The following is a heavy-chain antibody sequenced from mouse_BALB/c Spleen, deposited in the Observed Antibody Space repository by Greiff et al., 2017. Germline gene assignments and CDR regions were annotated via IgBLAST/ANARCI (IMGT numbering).Heavy chain of an antibody. CDR1: GFTFSDYY. J-gene: IGHJ4*01. CDR3: ARVRLGLYAMDY. Sequence: EVQGVESGGGLVKPGGSLKLSCAASGFTFSDYYMYWVRQTPEKRLEWVATISDGGSYTYYPDSVKGRFTISRDNAKNNLYLQMSSLKSEDTAMYYCARVRLGLYAMDYWGQGTSVTVSS. V-gene: IGHV5-4*02. D-gene: IGHD2-12*01. CDR2: ISDGGSYT.